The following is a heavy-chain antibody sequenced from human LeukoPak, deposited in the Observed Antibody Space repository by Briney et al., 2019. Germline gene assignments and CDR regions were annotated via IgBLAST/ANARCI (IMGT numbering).Heavy chain of an antibody. CDR3: TRVPNEAGVDY. D-gene: IGHD6-19*01. V-gene: IGHV1-46*01. Sequence: ASVNVSCKASGYTFTSYYMHWVRQAPGQGLEWMGIINPSGGSTSYAQKFQGRVTMTRDTSTSTVYMELSSLRSEDTAVYYCTRVPNEAGVDYWGQGTLVTVSS. J-gene: IGHJ4*02. CDR1: GYTFTSYY. CDR2: INPSGGST.